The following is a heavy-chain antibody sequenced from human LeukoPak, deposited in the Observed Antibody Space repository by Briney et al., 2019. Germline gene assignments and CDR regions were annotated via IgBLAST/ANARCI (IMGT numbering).Heavy chain of an antibody. V-gene: IGHV3-23*01. Sequence: GGSLRLSCAASGFTFSSYAMSWVRQAPGKGLEWVSAISGSGGSTYYADSVKGRFSISRDNSKNTLILQMNSLRVEETAVYYCAKALYDSTGDGYWGQGTLVTISS. CDR2: ISGSGGST. CDR3: AKALYDSTGDGY. J-gene: IGHJ4*02. CDR1: GFTFSSYA. D-gene: IGHD7-27*01.